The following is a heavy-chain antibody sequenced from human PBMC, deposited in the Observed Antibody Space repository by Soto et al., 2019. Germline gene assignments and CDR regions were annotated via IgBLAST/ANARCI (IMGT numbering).Heavy chain of an antibody. J-gene: IGHJ3*02. CDR2: IIPILGIA. CDR1: GGTFSSYT. CDR3: ARDHVQYAFGI. D-gene: IGHD6-6*01. Sequence: QVQLVQSGAEVKKPGSSVKVSCKASGGTFSSYTISWVRQAPGQWLEWMGRIIPILGIANYAQKFQGRVTDTVXKSTSTGYMELSSLRSEDTAVYYCARDHVQYAFGIWGQGTMVTVFS. V-gene: IGHV1-69*08.